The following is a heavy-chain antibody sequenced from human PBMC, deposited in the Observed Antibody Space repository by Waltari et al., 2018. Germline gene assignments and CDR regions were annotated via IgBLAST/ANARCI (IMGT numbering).Heavy chain of an antibody. CDR3: VRDFCDRTKCHGMDV. V-gene: IGHV3-30*04. Sequence: QVQLVESGGGVVQPGRSLRLPWAAYECTFRAEPMRWVRQAPGKWLEGVAVISYNERNIYYVDSVKGRFTISRDNSKKTLYLQMNSLRPEDTAMYYCVRDFCDRTKCHGMDVWGQGTTVTVSS. CDR2: ISYNERNI. CDR1: ECTFRAEP. J-gene: IGHJ6*02. D-gene: IGHD3-22*01.